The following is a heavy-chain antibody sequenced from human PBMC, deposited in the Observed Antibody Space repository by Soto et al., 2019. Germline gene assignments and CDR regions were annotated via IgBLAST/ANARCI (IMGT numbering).Heavy chain of an antibody. J-gene: IGHJ4*02. Sequence: SVKVSCEASGGTFSSYAISWVRQAPGQGLEWMGGIIPIFGTANYAQKFQGRVTITADKSTSTAYMELSSLRSEDTAVYYCARLYCGGDCPDYWGQGTLVTVSS. CDR1: GGTFSSYA. CDR3: ARLYCGGDCPDY. CDR2: IIPIFGTA. V-gene: IGHV1-69*06. D-gene: IGHD2-21*02.